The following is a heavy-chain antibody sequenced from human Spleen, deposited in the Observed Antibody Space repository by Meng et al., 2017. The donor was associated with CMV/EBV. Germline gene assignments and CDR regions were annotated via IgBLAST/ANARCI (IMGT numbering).Heavy chain of an antibody. CDR2: FDHEDGET. Sequence: ASVKVFCKVSGYTLTELSRHWVRQAPGKGLEWMGTFDHEDGETIYAQKFQGRVTMTEDTSTDTAYMVLSSLRSEDTAVYYCATGGHCGSTTCYDARIFASWGQGTLVTVSS. J-gene: IGHJ4*02. V-gene: IGHV1-24*01. D-gene: IGHD2-2*01. CDR1: GYTLTELS. CDR3: ATGGHCGSTTCYDARIFAS.